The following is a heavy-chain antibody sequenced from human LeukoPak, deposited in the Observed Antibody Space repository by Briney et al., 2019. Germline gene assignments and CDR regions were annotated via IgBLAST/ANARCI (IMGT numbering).Heavy chain of an antibody. J-gene: IGHJ6*03. Sequence: ASVKVSCKASGYIFTGYYMHWVRQAPGQGFEWMGWINPNSGGTNYAQKFQGRVTMTRDTSISTAYMELSRLRSDDTAVYYCARSYYYGSGSYNYYYYMDVWGKGTTVTISS. CDR3: ARSYYYGSGSYNYYYYMDV. CDR2: INPNSGGT. CDR1: GYIFTGYY. V-gene: IGHV1-2*02. D-gene: IGHD3-10*01.